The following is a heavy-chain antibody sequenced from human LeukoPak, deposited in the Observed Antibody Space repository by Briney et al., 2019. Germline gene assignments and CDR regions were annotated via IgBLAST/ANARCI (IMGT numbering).Heavy chain of an antibody. CDR3: AKLARRGYFDY. CDR2: ISSSSSTI. D-gene: IGHD1-1*01. J-gene: IGHJ4*02. V-gene: IGHV3-48*01. Sequence: GGSLTLSCAASGFTFSSYGMTWVRQAPGKGLEWVSYISSSSSTIYYPDSVKGRFTISRDNSKNTLYLQMNSLRAEDTAVYNCAKLARRGYFDYWGQGTLVAVSS. CDR1: GFTFSSYG.